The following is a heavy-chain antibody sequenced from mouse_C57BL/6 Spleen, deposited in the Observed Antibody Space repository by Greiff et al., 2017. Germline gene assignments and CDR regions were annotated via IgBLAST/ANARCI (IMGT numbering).Heavy chain of an antibody. J-gene: IGHJ1*03. V-gene: IGHV1-59*01. CDR1: GYTFTSYW. D-gene: IGHD1-1*01. CDR3: ARSLCGSLCDIDV. CDR2: IDPSDSYT. Sequence: QVQLKQPGAELVRPGTSVKLSCKASGYTFTSYWMHWVKQRPGQGLEWIGVIDPSDSYTNYNQKFKGKATLTADTSSSTAYMQLSSLTSEDSAVYYGARSLCGSLCDIDVWGTGTTVTVSS.